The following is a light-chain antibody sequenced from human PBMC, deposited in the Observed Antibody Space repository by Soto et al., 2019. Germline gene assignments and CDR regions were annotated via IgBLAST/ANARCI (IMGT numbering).Light chain of an antibody. V-gene: IGKV1-12*01. CDR2: TAS. CDR3: QHSNSFPIT. CDR1: QGISSW. Sequence: DIQMTQSPSSVSASVGDRVTITCRASQGISSWLAWYQQNPGKAPKLLIYTASTLQSGVPSRFSGSGSGTDFTLIISSLQPEDSATYYCQHSNSFPITFGQGTRLEIK. J-gene: IGKJ5*01.